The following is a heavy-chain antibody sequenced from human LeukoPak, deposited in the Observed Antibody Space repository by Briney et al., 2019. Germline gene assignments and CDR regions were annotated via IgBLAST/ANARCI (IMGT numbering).Heavy chain of an antibody. D-gene: IGHD6-19*01. Sequence: GGSLRLSCAASGFTFDDYAMHWVRQAPGKGLEWVSGISWNSGSIGYADSVKGRFTISRDNAKNSLYLQMNSLRAEDTALYYCAKDKSPIAVAGTPDYWGQGTLVTVSS. V-gene: IGHV3-9*01. J-gene: IGHJ4*02. CDR3: AKDKSPIAVAGTPDY. CDR1: GFTFDDYA. CDR2: ISWNSGSI.